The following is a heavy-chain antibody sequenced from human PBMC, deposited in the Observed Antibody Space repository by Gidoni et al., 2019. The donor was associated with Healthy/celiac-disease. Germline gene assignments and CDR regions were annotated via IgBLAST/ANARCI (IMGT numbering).Heavy chain of an antibody. CDR3: ARAPGDFWSGRLDY. V-gene: IGHV3-33*01. J-gene: IGHJ4*02. CDR2: IWYDGSNK. Sequence: QVQLVESGGVAVQPGRSLRPACAASGSTFSSYGMHWVRQAPGKGLEGVAVIWYDGSNKYYADSVKGRFTISRDNSKNTLYLQMNGLRAEDTAVYYCARAPGDFWSGRLDYWGQGTLVTVSS. D-gene: IGHD3-3*01. CDR1: GSTFSSYG.